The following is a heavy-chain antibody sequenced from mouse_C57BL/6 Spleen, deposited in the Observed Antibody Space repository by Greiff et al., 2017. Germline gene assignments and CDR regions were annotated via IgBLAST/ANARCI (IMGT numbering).Heavy chain of an antibody. CDR3: AREGDNYGAYFDY. CDR1: GYSITSGYY. CDR2: ISYDGSN. V-gene: IGHV3-6*01. D-gene: IGHD1-1*01. Sequence: EVKLMESGPGLVKPSQSLSLTCSVTGYSITSGYYWNWIRQFPGNKLEWMGYISYDGSNNYNPTLKNRISITRDTSKNQFFLKLNSVTTEDTATYYGAREGDNYGAYFDYWGQGTTLTVSS. J-gene: IGHJ2*01.